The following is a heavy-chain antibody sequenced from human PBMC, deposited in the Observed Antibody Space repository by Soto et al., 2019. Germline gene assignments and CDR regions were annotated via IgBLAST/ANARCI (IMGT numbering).Heavy chain of an antibody. CDR3: AKDVRGTYYYGMDV. Sequence: GGSLKLSCTASGITFDDYAMYWVRQAPGKGLEWVSGISWNSVVIGYADSVKGRFTISRDNAKNSVFLQMNSLRAEDTALYYCAKDVRGTYYYGMDVWGQGTTVTVSS. CDR1: GITFDDYA. D-gene: IGHD2-15*01. J-gene: IGHJ6*02. CDR2: ISWNSVVI. V-gene: IGHV3-9*01.